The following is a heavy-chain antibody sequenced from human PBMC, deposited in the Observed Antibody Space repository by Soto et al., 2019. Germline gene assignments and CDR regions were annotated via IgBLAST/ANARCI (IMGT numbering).Heavy chain of an antibody. J-gene: IGHJ1*01. CDR2: IFPADSDT. CDR3: TATLTSLMDG. CDR1: QYNFTNYW. V-gene: IGHV5-51*01. Sequence: AGEALKISCKCSQYNFTNYWVGWVLQMPGKGLEWMGIIFPADSDTRFSPSFQGRVTMLVDKSSYTAYLQWSSRKASDTAMYYCTATLTSLMDGWGQGTMVTVS. D-gene: IGHD4-4*01.